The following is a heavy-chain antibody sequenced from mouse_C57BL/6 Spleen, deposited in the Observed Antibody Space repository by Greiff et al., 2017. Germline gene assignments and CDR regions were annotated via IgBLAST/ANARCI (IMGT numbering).Heavy chain of an antibody. V-gene: IGHV1-52*01. Sequence: VQLKQPGAELVRPGSSVKLSCKASGYTFTSYWMHWVKQRPIQGLEWIGNIDPSDSETHYNQKFKDKATLTVDKSSSTAYMQLSSLTSEDSAVYYCARSGGYLYWYFDVWGTGTTVTVSS. CDR1: GYTFTSYW. CDR3: ARSGGYLYWYFDV. CDR2: IDPSDSET. D-gene: IGHD2-3*01. J-gene: IGHJ1*03.